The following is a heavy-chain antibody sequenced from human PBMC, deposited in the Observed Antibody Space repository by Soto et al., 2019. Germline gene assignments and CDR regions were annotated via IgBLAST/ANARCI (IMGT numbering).Heavy chain of an antibody. CDR1: GFSLSTSAVG. CDR2: IYWDDDK. D-gene: IGHD2-15*01. Sequence: QITLKESGPTLVKPTQTLTLTCTFSGFSLSTSAVGVGWIRQPPGKALEWLAFIYWDDDKRYSPFLKSSLTITNDTAKNQVVLAMTNMDPVDTATYYCAHLVVAGLTYYFDYWCQGTLVTVSS. CDR3: AHLVVAGLTYYFDY. J-gene: IGHJ4*02. V-gene: IGHV2-5*02.